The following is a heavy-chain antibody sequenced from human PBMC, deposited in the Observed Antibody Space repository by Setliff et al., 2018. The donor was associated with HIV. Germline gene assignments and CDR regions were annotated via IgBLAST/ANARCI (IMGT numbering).Heavy chain of an antibody. V-gene: IGHV1-24*01. Sequence: ASVKVSCKVSGYTLTELSRHWVRQAPGKGLERMGSFDPKDGKTRYAQKFQGRVTMTEDTSTDTAYMELSSLRSEDTAVYYYVTGSAARPFDYWGQGTLVTVSS. D-gene: IGHD6-6*01. CDR2: FDPKDGKT. CDR3: VTGSAARPFDY. J-gene: IGHJ4*02. CDR1: GYTLTELS.